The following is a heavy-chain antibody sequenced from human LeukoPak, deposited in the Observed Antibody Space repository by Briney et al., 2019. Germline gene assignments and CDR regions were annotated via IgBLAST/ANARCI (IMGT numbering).Heavy chain of an antibody. CDR3: ASHTDGGAFDI. J-gene: IGHJ3*02. V-gene: IGHV3-30-3*01. Sequence: GGSLRLSCAASGFTFSSYAMSWVRQAPGKGLEWVAVISYDGSNKDYADSVKGRFTISRDNSKNTLYLQMNSLRAEDTAVYYCASHTDGGAFDIWGQGTMVTVSS. CDR1: GFTFSSYA. CDR2: ISYDGSNK. D-gene: IGHD3-10*01.